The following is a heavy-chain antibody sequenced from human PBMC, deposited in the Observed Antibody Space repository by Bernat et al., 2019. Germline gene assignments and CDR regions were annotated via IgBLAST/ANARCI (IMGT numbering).Heavy chain of an antibody. Sequence: EVQLLESGGGLVQPGGSLRLSCVASGFTFSNYAMSGVRQAPGKGLEGVSAISGVGGNTNYADSVRGRFTISSDNSKNTLTLQMSSLRVEDTAVYYCSRDGSQMATIQPNYFDCWGQGTLVTVSS. CDR3: SRDGSQMATIQPNYFDC. V-gene: IGHV3-23*01. J-gene: IGHJ4*02. D-gene: IGHD5-24*01. CDR2: ISGVGGNT. CDR1: GFTFSNYA.